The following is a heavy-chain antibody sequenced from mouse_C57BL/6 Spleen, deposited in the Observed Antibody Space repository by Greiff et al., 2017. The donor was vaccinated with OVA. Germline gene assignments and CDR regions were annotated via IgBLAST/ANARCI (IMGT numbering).Heavy chain of an antibody. CDR2: IDPEDGET. J-gene: IGHJ3*01. D-gene: IGHD1-1*02. V-gene: IGHV14-2*01. Sequence: VQLQQSGAELVKPGASVKLSCTASGFNIKDYYMHWVKQRTEQGLEWIGRIDPEDGETKYAPKFQGKATITADTSSNTAYMQLSSLTSEDTAVYYGASYYYGGDYGAWVAYWGQGTLVTVSA. CDR3: ASYYYGGDYGAWVAY. CDR1: GFNIKDYY.